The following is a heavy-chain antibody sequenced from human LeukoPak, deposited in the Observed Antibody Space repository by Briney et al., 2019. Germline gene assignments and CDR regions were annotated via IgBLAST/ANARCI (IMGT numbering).Heavy chain of an antibody. Sequence: AAVTVSCKASGYTSTTYGISWVRQAPGQGLEWMGWISAYNGNTNYAQKFQGRITMTTDTPTSTAYMELRSLSSDDTAVYYCARDRSSGSYYPHWFDPWGQGTLVTVSS. CDR2: ISAYNGNT. J-gene: IGHJ5*02. CDR1: GYTSTTYG. V-gene: IGHV1-18*01. CDR3: ARDRSSGSYYPHWFDP. D-gene: IGHD3-10*01.